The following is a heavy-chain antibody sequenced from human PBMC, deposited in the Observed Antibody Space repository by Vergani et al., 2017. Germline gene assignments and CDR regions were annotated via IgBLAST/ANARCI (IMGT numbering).Heavy chain of an antibody. Sequence: EVQLLESGGGLVQPGGSLRLSCAASGFTFSSYAMSWVRQAPGKGLEWVSSISVYDGRTFYADSVKGRFTISRDNSKNSLYLQMNSLRAEDTAVYFCVKDPLDIVAVPGPHDYLGQGTLVTVSS. CDR2: ISVYDGRT. CDR1: GFTFSSYA. D-gene: IGHD2-2*01. CDR3: VKDPLDIVAVPGPHDY. V-gene: IGHV3-23*01. J-gene: IGHJ4*02.